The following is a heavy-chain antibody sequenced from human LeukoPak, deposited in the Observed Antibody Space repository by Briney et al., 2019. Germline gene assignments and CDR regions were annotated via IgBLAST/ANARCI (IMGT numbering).Heavy chain of an antibody. J-gene: IGHJ6*03. CDR1: GFTFSSYS. Sequence: GGSLRLSCAASGFTFSSYSMNWVRQAPGKGLEWGSYISSSSSTIYYADSVKGRFTISRDNAKNSLYLQMNSLRAEDTAVYYCAREGNYPDVWGKGTTVTVSS. V-gene: IGHV3-48*01. D-gene: IGHD3-10*01. CDR2: ISSSSSTI. CDR3: AREGNYPDV.